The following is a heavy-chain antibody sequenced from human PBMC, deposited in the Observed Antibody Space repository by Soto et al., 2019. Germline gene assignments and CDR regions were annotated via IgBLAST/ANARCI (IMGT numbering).Heavy chain of an antibody. J-gene: IGHJ3*02. Sequence: GGSLRLSCAASGFTFSSYWMHWVRQAPGKGLVWVSRINSDGSSTSYADSVKGRFTNSSDNAKNTLYLQMNSLRAEDTAVYYCARESGYDAFDIWGQGTMVTVSS. CDR3: ARESGYDAFDI. V-gene: IGHV3-74*01. D-gene: IGHD3-22*01. CDR1: GFTFSSYW. CDR2: INSDGSST.